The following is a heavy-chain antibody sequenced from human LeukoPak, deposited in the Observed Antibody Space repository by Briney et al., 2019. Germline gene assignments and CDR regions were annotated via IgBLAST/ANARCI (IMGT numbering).Heavy chain of an antibody. CDR2: LFYSGST. D-gene: IGHD4-11*01. Sequence: SGTLSLTCAISGGSIPSYYCSWIRQSPGQGLEWIGYLFYSGSTNYNPSLKSRITMSTDTSKNQFSLNVRSVTAADTAVYYCARGAYSNYLSVDYWGHGILVTVSS. CDR1: GGSIPSYY. J-gene: IGHJ4*01. V-gene: IGHV4-59*01. CDR3: ARGAYSNYLSVDY.